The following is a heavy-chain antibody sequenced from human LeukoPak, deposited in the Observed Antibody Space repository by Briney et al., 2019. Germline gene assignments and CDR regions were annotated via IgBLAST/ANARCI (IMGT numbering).Heavy chain of an antibody. D-gene: IGHD2-15*01. V-gene: IGHV1-69*05. CDR1: GGTFSSYA. CDR3: ARALVGGGYYYYHMDV. CDR2: IIPIFGTA. Sequence: ASVKVSCKASGGTFSSYAISWVRQAPGQGLEWMGGIIPIFGTANYAQKFQGRVTITTDESTSTAYMELSSLRSEDTAVYYCARALVGGGYYYYHMDVWGKGTTVTVSS. J-gene: IGHJ6*03.